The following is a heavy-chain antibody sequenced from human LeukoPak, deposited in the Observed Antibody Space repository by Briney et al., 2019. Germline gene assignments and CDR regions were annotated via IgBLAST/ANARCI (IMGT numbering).Heavy chain of an antibody. CDR3: ARDQLRYFDL. V-gene: IGHV1-69*06. CDR1: GGTFSSYA. D-gene: IGHD2-2*01. Sequence: ASVKVSCKASGGTFSSYAIIWVRQAPGQGLEWMGGIIPIFGTANYAQRFQGRVTITADKSTSTAYMELSSLRSEDTAVYYCARDQLRYFDLWGRGTLVTVSS. CDR2: IIPIFGTA. J-gene: IGHJ2*01.